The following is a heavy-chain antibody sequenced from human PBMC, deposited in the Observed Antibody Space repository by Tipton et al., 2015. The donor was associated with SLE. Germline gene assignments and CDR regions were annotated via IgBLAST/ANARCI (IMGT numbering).Heavy chain of an antibody. CDR3: ARAPSGPLDAFDI. CDR2: IYYSGSI. CDR1: GGSISSHY. V-gene: IGHV4-59*11. D-gene: IGHD6-19*01. J-gene: IGHJ3*02. Sequence: TLSLTCTVSGGSISSHYWSWIRQPPGKGLEWTGYIYYSGSISYNPSLKSRVTISVDTSKNQFSLKLSSVTAADTAVYYCARAPSGPLDAFDIWGQGTMVTVSS.